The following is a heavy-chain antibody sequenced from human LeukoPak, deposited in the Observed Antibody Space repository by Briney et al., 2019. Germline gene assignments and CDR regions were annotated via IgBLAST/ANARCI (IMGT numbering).Heavy chain of an antibody. Sequence: AASVKVSCKASGYTFTSYGISWVRQAPGQGLEWMGWISAYNGNTNYAQKLQGRVTMTTDTSTSTAYMELRSLRSDDTAVYYSARGRDRIAVAGTPYFDYWGQGTLVTVSS. V-gene: IGHV1-18*01. D-gene: IGHD6-19*01. CDR1: GYTFTSYG. J-gene: IGHJ4*02. CDR2: ISAYNGNT. CDR3: ARGRDRIAVAGTPYFDY.